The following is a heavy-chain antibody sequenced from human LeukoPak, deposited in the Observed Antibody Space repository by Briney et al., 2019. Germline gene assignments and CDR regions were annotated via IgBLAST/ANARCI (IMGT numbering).Heavy chain of an antibody. V-gene: IGHV3-21*01. CDR1: GFTFSTYS. Sequence: GGSLRLSCAASGFTFSTYSMNWVRQAPGKGLEWVSSISSTSNHMYYADSVKGRFTISRDNAKNTLYLQMNSLRAEDTAVYFCARGLRYYDSSGYYYEGHWGQGILVTVSP. CDR2: ISSTSNHM. CDR3: ARGLRYYDSSGYYYEGH. J-gene: IGHJ4*02. D-gene: IGHD3-22*01.